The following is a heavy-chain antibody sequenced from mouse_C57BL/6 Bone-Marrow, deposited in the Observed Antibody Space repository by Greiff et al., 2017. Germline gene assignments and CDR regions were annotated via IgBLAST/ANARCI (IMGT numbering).Heavy chain of an antibody. CDR3: ARQHGYYGMDY. CDR2: IHPNSGST. J-gene: IGHJ4*01. V-gene: IGHV1-64*01. Sequence: QVQLQQPGAELVKPGASVKSSCKASGYTFTSYWMHWVKQRPGQGLEWIGMIHPNSGSTNYNEKFKSKATLTVDKSSSTAYMQLSSLTSEDSAVYYCARQHGYYGMDYWGQGTSVTVSS. CDR1: GYTFTSYW.